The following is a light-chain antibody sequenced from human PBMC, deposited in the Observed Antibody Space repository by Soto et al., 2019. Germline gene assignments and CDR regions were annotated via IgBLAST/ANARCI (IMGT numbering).Light chain of an antibody. V-gene: IGKV2-24*01. CDR2: EIS. CDR3: MQTTQLPWT. J-gene: IGKJ1*01. CDR1: RSLEHSDGHTY. Sequence: DIVMTQTPLSSPVTLGQPASISCRSSRSLEHSDGHTYLSWLHQRPGQPPRLLLYEISNRFSGGTDRFSGSGAGADFTLKISRVEADDVGLYYCMQTTQLPWTFGQGTKVEIK.